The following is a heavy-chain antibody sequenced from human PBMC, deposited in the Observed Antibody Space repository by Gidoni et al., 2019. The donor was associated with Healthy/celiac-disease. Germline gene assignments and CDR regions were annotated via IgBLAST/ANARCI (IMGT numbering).Heavy chain of an antibody. J-gene: IGHJ4*02. CDR3: AADDLMTGF. CDR1: GFTFTSSA. CDR2: IVVGSGNT. V-gene: IGHV1-58*01. Sequence: QMQLVQSGPEVKKPGTSVKVSCKASGFTFTSSAVQWVRQARGQRLQWIGWIVVGSGNTNYAQRFQERVTITRDMSTSTAYMELSSLRSDDTAFYYCAADDLMTGFWGQGTLVTVSS.